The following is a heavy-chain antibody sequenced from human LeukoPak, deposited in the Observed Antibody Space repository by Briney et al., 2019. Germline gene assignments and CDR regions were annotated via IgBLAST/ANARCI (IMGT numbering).Heavy chain of an antibody. V-gene: IGHV3-23*01. CDR1: GFTLNMYV. CDR2: ISAGGDT. Sequence: GGSLRLSCAVSGFTLNMYVMNWVRQAPGEGLEWVSSISAGGDTDYADSVKGRFTISRDSSKKTLYLQMNNLRAEDTAVYYCAKGFLEWSLYYFDYWGQGVLVTVSS. D-gene: IGHD3-3*01. J-gene: IGHJ4*02. CDR3: AKGFLEWSLYYFDY.